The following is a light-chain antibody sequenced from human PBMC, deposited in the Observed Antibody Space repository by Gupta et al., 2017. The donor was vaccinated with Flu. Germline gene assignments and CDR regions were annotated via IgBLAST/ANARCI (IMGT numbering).Light chain of an antibody. CDR2: EVN. CDR1: NSDVGKYNL. Sequence: SITIPRTGTNSDVGKYNLVSWYHQQPGKAHNLMIYEVNKWAADIASRFSGSKSGNTASLTISGHQAEDEADYYCCSDAGDNTVVFGGGTSLTVL. J-gene: IGLJ2*01. V-gene: IGLV2-23*02. CDR3: CSDAGDNTVV.